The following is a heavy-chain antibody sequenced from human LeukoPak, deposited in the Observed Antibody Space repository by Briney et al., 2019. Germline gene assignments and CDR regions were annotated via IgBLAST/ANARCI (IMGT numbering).Heavy chain of an antibody. CDR3: ARDGNGGLQQWLILYYFDY. CDR2: ISYDGSNK. D-gene: IGHD6-19*01. Sequence: PGGSLRLSCAASGFTFSSYSMNWVRQAPGKGLEWVAVISYDGSNKYYADSVKGRFTISRDNSKNTLYLQMNSLRAEDTAVYYCARDGNGGLQQWLILYYFDYWGQGTLVTVSS. CDR1: GFTFSSYS. V-gene: IGHV3-30*03. J-gene: IGHJ4*02.